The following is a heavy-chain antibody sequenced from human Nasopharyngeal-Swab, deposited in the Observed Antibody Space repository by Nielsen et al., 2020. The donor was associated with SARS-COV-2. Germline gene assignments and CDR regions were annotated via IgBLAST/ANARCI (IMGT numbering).Heavy chain of an antibody. CDR2: ISSSSSYI. Sequence: GESLKISCAASGFTFSSYSMNWVRQAPGKGLEWVSSISSSSSYIYYADSVKGRFTISRDNAKNSLYLQMNSLRAEDTAVYYCARDRITIFGVEKPFDYWGQGTLVTVPS. J-gene: IGHJ4*02. D-gene: IGHD3-3*01. V-gene: IGHV3-21*01. CDR1: GFTFSSYS. CDR3: ARDRITIFGVEKPFDY.